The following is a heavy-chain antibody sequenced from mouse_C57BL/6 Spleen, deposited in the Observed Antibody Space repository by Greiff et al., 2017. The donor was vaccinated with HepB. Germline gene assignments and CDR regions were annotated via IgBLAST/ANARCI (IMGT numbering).Heavy chain of an antibody. CDR2: LYPGSGNT. D-gene: IGHD2-2*01. CDR3: ARDGYDGYFDY. CDR1: GYTFTDYY. J-gene: IGHJ2*01. Sequence: QVQLQQSGAELVRPGASVKLSCKASGYTFTDYYINWVKQRPGQGLEWIARLYPGSGNTYYNEKFKGKATLTAEKSSSTAYMQLSSLTSEDSAVYFCARDGYDGYFDYWGQGTTLTVSS. V-gene: IGHV1-76*01.